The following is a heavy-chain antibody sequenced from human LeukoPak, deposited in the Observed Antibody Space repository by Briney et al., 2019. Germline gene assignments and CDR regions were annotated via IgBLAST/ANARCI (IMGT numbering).Heavy chain of an antibody. Sequence: PSGTLSLTCAVSGGSVSSGSYYWSWIRQPPGKGLEWIGYVYYSGSTNYNPSLKSRVTISVDTSKNQFSLKVSSVTAADTAVYYCAQYYDILTGFPRWGQGTLVTVSS. CDR3: AQYYDILTGFPR. J-gene: IGHJ4*02. V-gene: IGHV4-61*01. CDR2: VYYSGST. CDR1: GGSVSSGSYY. D-gene: IGHD3-9*01.